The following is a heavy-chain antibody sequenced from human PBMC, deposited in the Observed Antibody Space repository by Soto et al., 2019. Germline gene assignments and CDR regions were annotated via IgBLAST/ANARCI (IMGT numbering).Heavy chain of an antibody. Sequence: QVQLQESGPGLVKPSETLSLTCTVSGGSISSYYWSWIRQPPGKGLEWIGYIYYSGSTNYNPSLKSRVTISVDTSKNQFSLQLSAVTAADTAVYYCAREGLTGAIGLYYHYGMDVWGQGTTVTVSS. V-gene: IGHV4-59*01. J-gene: IGHJ6*02. CDR2: IYYSGST. CDR1: GGSISSYY. D-gene: IGHD1-7*01. CDR3: AREGLTGAIGLYYHYGMDV.